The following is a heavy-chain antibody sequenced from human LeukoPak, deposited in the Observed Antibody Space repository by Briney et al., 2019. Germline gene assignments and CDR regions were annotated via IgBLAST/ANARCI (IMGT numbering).Heavy chain of an antibody. CDR1: GFTFSSYA. J-gene: IGHJ2*01. CDR3: ASASMTTVTYWYFDL. CDR2: ISYDGSNK. Sequence: PGGPLRLSCAASGFTFSSYAMHWVRQAPGKGLEWVAVISYDGSNKYYADSVKGRFTISRDNSKNTLYLQMNSLRAEDTAVYYCASASMTTVTYWYFDLWGRGTLVTVSS. V-gene: IGHV3-30-3*01. D-gene: IGHD4-17*01.